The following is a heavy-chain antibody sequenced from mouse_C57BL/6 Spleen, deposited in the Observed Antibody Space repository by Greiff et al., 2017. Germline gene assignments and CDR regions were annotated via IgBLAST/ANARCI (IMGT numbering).Heavy chain of an antibody. D-gene: IGHD2-2*01. CDR3: ARWGYDWTWFAY. Sequence: QVQLQQPGTELVKPGASVKLSCKASGYTFTSYWMPWVKQRPGQGLEWIGNINPSNGGTNYNEKFKSKATLTVDKSSSTAYMQLSSLTSEDSAVYYCARWGYDWTWFAYWGQGTLVTVSA. CDR2: INPSNGGT. V-gene: IGHV1-53*01. CDR1: GYTFTSYW. J-gene: IGHJ3*01.